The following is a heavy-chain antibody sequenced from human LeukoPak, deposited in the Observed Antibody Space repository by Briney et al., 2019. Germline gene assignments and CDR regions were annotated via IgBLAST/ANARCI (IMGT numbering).Heavy chain of an antibody. V-gene: IGHV1-18*01. CDR1: GYTFTSYG. D-gene: IGHD6-13*01. CDR3: ARSLAMQQLAPVDS. CDR2: ISAYNGNT. J-gene: IGHJ4*02. Sequence: ASVKVSCKASGYTFTSYGISWVRQAPGQGLEWMGWISAYNGNTNYAQKLQGRVTMTTDTSTSTAYMELRRLRCGDTAVYYCARSLAMQQLAPVDSWGQGTLVTVSS.